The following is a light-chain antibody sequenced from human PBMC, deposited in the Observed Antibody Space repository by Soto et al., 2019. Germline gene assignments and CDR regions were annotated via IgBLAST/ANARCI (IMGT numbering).Light chain of an antibody. CDR1: QSFSSR. V-gene: IGKV1-5*03. CDR2: KAS. CDR3: QQYLLYPFT. Sequence: DIQMTQSPSTLSASVGDRVTITCRASQSFSSRLAWYQQKSGKAPKLLIYKASSLESGVPSRFNGSGSGTEFTLAISSLQPDDFATYYCQQYLLYPFTFGQGTKREIK. J-gene: IGKJ2*01.